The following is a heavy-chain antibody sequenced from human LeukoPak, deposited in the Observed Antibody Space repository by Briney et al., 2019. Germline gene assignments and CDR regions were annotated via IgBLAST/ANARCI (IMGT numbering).Heavy chain of an antibody. J-gene: IGHJ4*02. V-gene: IGHV3-74*01. D-gene: IGHD3-22*01. Sequence: GGSLRLSCAASGFTFSSYWMHWVRQAPGKGLVWVSRINSDGSSTSYADSVKGRFTISRDNAKNTLYLQMNSLRAEDTAVYYCAKGTNYYDSSGYSPVDYWGQGTLVTVSS. CDR1: GFTFSSYW. CDR2: INSDGSST. CDR3: AKGTNYYDSSGYSPVDY.